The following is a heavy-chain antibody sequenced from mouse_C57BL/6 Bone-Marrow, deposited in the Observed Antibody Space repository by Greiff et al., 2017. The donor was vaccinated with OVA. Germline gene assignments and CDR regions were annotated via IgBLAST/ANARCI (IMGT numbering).Heavy chain of an antibody. CDR2: IYPRSGNT. CDR1: GYTFTSYG. CDR3: ARSPWSYYSNHYDY. J-gene: IGHJ2*01. D-gene: IGHD2-5*01. V-gene: IGHV1-81*01. Sequence: QVQLKQSGAELARPGASVKLSCKASGYTFTSYGISWVKQRTGQGLEWIGEIYPRSGNTYYNEKFKGKATLTADKSSSTAYMELRSLTSEDSAVYFCARSPWSYYSNHYDYWGQGTTLTVSS.